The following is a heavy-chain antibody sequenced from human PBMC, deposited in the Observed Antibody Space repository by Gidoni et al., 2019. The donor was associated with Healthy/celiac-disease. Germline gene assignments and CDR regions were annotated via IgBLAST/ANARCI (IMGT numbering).Heavy chain of an antibody. CDR2: IKQDVSEK. CDR1: GFPFSIDW. Sequence: EVQLVESGGGLVQPGGSLRLSCAASGFPFSIDWMRWVRKAPGKGLECVANIKQDVSEKYSVDSVKGRFTISRANAKNSLYLQMNSLRVEDTDVYYCASDRYGDYDESGTDFDYWGQGTLVTVSS. CDR3: ASDRYGDYDESGTDFDY. V-gene: IGHV3-7*01. J-gene: IGHJ4*02. D-gene: IGHD4-17*01.